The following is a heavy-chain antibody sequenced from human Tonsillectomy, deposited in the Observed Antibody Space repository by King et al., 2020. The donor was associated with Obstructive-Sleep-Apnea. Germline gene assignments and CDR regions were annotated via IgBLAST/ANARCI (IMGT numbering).Heavy chain of an antibody. J-gene: IGHJ4*02. D-gene: IGHD3-10*01. Sequence: VQLQESGPGLVKPSPTLSLTCTVSGGSISSGDYYWSRIRQPPGKGLEWIGYIYYSGSTYYNPSLKSRVTISVDTSKNQFSLKLSSVTAADTAVYYCAREVVRGIIIRYFDYWGQGTLVTVSS. CDR2: IYYSGST. CDR3: AREVVRGIIIRYFDY. V-gene: IGHV4-30-4*01. CDR1: GGSISSGDYY.